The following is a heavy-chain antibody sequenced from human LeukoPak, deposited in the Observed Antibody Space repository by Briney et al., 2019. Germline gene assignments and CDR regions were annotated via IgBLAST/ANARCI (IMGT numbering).Heavy chain of an antibody. D-gene: IGHD2-15*01. J-gene: IGHJ4*02. Sequence: SETLSLTCTVSGGSISSGDYYWSWIHQPPGKGLEWIGYIYYSGSTYYNPSLKSRVTISVDTSKNQFSLKLSSVTAADTAVYYCARDCRGGSCYIDYWGQGTLVTVSS. V-gene: IGHV4-30-4*08. CDR2: IYYSGST. CDR3: ARDCRGGSCYIDY. CDR1: GGSISSGDYY.